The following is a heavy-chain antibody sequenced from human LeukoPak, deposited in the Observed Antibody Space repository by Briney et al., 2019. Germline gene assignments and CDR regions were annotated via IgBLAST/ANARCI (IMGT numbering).Heavy chain of an antibody. CDR3: AKDRYLNRGGDGI. J-gene: IGHJ3*02. CDR2: ISGSGGST. V-gene: IGHV3-23*01. Sequence: PGGSLRLSCAASGFTFSTYAMSWVRQAPGKGLEWVSGISGSGGSTYYTDSVKGRFTISRDNSKNTLYLQMNSLRAEDTAVYYCAKDRYLNRGGDGIWGQGTMVIVSS. D-gene: IGHD2-21*01. CDR1: GFTFSTYA.